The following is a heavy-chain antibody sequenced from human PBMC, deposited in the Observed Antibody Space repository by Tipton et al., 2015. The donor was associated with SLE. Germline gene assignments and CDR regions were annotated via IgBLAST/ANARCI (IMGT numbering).Heavy chain of an antibody. CDR3: ARPRGSSSRGYFDY. V-gene: IGHV4-4*07. D-gene: IGHD6-13*01. CDR2: IYTSGST. Sequence: LRLSCTVSGGSISSYYWSWIRQPAGKGLEWIGRIYTSGSTNYNPSLKSRVTISVDTSKNQFSLKLSSVTAADTAVYYCARPRGSSSRGYFDYWGQGTLVTVSS. CDR1: GGSISSYY. J-gene: IGHJ4*02.